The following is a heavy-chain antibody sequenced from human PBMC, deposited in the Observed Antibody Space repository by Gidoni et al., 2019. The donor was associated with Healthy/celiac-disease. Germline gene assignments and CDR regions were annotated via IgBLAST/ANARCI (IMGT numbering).Heavy chain of an antibody. CDR3: ARDHYGSGSYYALRNWYFDL. CDR1: GGTFSSYA. D-gene: IGHD3-10*01. CDR2: IIPIFGTA. J-gene: IGHJ2*01. Sequence: QVQLVQSGAEVKKPASSVKVSCKASGGTFSSYAIRRVRQAPGQGLEWMGGIIPIFGTANYAQKFQGRVTITADKSTSTAYMELSSLRSEDTAVYYCARDHYGSGSYYALRNWYFDLWGRGTLVTVSS. V-gene: IGHV1-69*06.